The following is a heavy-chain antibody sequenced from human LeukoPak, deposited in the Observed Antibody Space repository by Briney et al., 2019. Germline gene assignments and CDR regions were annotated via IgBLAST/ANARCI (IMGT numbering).Heavy chain of an antibody. CDR1: GGSISSGSYY. CDR3: ARDRLLLG. V-gene: IGHV4-61*02. D-gene: IGHD3-22*01. CDR2: IYTSGST. Sequence: SETLSLTCTVSGGSISSGSYYWSWIRQPAGKGLEWIGRIYTSGSTNYNPSPKSRVTISVDTSKNQFSLKLSSVTAADTAVYYCARDRLLLGWGQGTLVTVSS. J-gene: IGHJ4*02.